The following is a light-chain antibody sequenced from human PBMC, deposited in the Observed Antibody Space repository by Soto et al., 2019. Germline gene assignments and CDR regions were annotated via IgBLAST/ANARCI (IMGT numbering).Light chain of an antibody. CDR2: AAS. CDR3: QKYDSAPWT. V-gene: IGKV1-27*01. Sequence: DIEMTQSPSSLSASVGDRITITCRASQGIINYLAWYQQRPGKVPKLLIYAASTLQSGVPSRFSGSGSGPAFTLTISSLQPEDVATYYWQKYDSAPWTFGQGTEVDIK. J-gene: IGKJ1*01. CDR1: QGIINY.